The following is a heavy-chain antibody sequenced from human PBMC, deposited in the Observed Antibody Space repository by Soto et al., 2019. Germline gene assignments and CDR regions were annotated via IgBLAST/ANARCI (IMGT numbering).Heavy chain of an antibody. CDR1: GFSFSDSV. Sequence: EVQLLESGGGLVQPGGSLKLSCAASGFSFSDSVMHWVRQASGKGLEWVGRIRSKGNNYATAYAASMNGRFTISRHDSKSTTYLQTSRLTTEDTSVYYCTSQGDFIGWLPGNWGPGTLVTVSS. CDR3: TSQGDFIGWLPGN. CDR2: IRSKGNNYAT. V-gene: IGHV3-73*02. D-gene: IGHD3-16*01. J-gene: IGHJ4*02.